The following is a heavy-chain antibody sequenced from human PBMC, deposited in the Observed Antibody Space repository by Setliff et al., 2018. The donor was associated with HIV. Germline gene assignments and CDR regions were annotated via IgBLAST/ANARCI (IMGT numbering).Heavy chain of an antibody. CDR2: IYHSGSA. J-gene: IGHJ4*02. CDR3: ARAPFYYGSGSYQTFDY. Sequence: SETLSLTCGVSSYSISGGYYWGWIRQPPGKGLEWIGSIYHSGSAYYNPSLKSRVTISVDTSKNQFSLKLSSVTAADTAVYYCARAPFYYGSGSYQTFDYWGQGTLVTVSS. V-gene: IGHV4-38-2*01. D-gene: IGHD3-10*01. CDR1: SYSISGGYY.